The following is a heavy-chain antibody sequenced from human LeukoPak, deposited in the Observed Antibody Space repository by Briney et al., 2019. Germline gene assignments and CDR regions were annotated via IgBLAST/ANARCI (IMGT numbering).Heavy chain of an antibody. Sequence: SETLSLTCTVSGDSVTNTRYYWGWIRQPPGKGLEWVGTIYYTGDTYYNPSLKSRVTISVDTSNDQFSLELTSVTAADTAVYYCAREGYYDSSGYYVYWGQGTLVTVSS. CDR1: GDSVTNTRYY. CDR3: AREGYYDSSGYYVY. V-gene: IGHV4-39*07. CDR2: IYYTGDT. D-gene: IGHD3-22*01. J-gene: IGHJ4*02.